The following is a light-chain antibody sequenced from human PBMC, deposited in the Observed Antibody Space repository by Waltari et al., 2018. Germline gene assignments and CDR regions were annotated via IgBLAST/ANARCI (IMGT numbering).Light chain of an antibody. Sequence: VLTQSPATLSLSPGDRATLSCSASQYIGDYLAWYQQKPGQTPSLLMSEASNRATGVPDRFSAGGSATDFTLTVSSLEPEDFAVYYCQNRRNWPLLTFGGGTKVEIK. CDR2: EAS. V-gene: IGKV3-11*01. CDR3: QNRRNWPLLT. J-gene: IGKJ4*01. CDR1: QYIGDY.